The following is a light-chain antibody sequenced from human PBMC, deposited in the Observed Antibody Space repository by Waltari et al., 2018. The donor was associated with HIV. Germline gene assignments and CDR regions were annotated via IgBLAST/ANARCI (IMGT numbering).Light chain of an antibody. J-gene: IGLJ2*01. CDR1: TFNIGTTI. CDR3: AAWDDTLNGL. Sequence: QSVLPQPPSASGTPGQNVTISCSGNTFNIGTTIVTWYQQFPGAAHKLLHYRNNQRPSGVPARFSGSKAGTSASLAISGLQSEDEADYFCAAWDDTLNGLFGGGTKLTVL. CDR2: RNN. V-gene: IGLV1-44*01.